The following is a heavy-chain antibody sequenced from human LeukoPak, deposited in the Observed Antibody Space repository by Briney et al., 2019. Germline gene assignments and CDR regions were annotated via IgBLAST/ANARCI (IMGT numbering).Heavy chain of an antibody. J-gene: IGHJ4*02. D-gene: IGHD1-26*01. CDR3: ARDLKGSLDFDY. V-gene: IGHV3-21*01. Sequence: PGGSLRLSCAASGFTFSSYSMNWVRQAPGKGLEWVSSISSSSSYIYYADSVKGRFTISRDNAKNSLYLQMNSLRAEDTAVYYCARDLKGSLDFDYWGQGTLVTVSS. CDR1: GFTFSSYS. CDR2: ISSSSSYI.